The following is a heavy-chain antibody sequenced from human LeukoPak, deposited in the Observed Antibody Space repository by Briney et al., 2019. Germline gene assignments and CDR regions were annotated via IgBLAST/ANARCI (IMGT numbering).Heavy chain of an antibody. Sequence: PSETLSLTCTVSGGSISSYYWSWIRQPPGKGLEWIGYIYYSGSTNYNPSLKSRVTISVDTSKNQFSLKLSSVTAADTAVYYSARGRGITGTTTGYYYYYGMDVWGQGTTVTVSS. J-gene: IGHJ6*02. CDR2: IYYSGST. D-gene: IGHD1-7*01. CDR3: ARGRGITGTTTGYYYYYGMDV. V-gene: IGHV4-59*01. CDR1: GGSISSYY.